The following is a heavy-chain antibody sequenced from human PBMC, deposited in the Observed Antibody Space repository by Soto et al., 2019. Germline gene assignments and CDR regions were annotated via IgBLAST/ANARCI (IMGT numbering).Heavy chain of an antibody. CDR1: GYTFTSYG. J-gene: IGHJ6*02. V-gene: IGHV1-18*04. CDR2: ISAYNGNT. D-gene: IGHD2-21*02. CDR3: ARESDPDYYSYGMDV. Sequence: ASVKVSCKASGYTFTSYGISWVRQAPGQGLEWMGWISAYNGNTNYAQKLQGRVTMTTDTSTSTAYMELRSLRSDDTAVYYCARESDPDYYSYGMDVWGQGTTVTVSS.